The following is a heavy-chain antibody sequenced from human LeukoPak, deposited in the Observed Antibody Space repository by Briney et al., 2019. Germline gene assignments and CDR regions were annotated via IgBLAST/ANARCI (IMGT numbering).Heavy chain of an antibody. CDR3: AKCRVLLWFGSGVDY. V-gene: IGHV3-23*01. D-gene: IGHD3-10*01. CDR2: ISGSGGST. Sequence: GGSLRLSCAASGFTFSSYAMSWVRQAPGRGLEWVSAISGSGGSTYCADSVKGRFTISRDNSKNTLYLQMNSLRAEDTAVYYCAKCRVLLWFGSGVDYWGQGTLVTVSS. CDR1: GFTFSSYA. J-gene: IGHJ4*02.